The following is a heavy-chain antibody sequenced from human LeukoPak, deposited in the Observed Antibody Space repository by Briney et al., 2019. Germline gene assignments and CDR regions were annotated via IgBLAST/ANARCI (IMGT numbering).Heavy chain of an antibody. Sequence: ASLKVSCKASGYTFTDSYIHWVRQAPSPGLGYLAWINLNSGEAEYAQKFQGRVTMPWDTSIKTAYMDLGSLRSDDTAIYYCAREGRHCGGDCYPFDSWGQGTLVTVSS. J-gene: IGHJ4*02. CDR3: AREGRHCGGDCYPFDS. D-gene: IGHD2-21*02. V-gene: IGHV1-2*02. CDR2: INLNSGEA. CDR1: GYTFTDSY.